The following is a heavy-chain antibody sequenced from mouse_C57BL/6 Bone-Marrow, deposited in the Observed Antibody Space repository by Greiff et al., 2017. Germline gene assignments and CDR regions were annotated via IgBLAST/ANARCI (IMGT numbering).Heavy chain of an antibody. Sequence: VKLMESGPGLVAPSQSLSITCTVSGFSLTSYAISWVRQPPGKGLEWLGVIWTGGGTNYNSALKSRLSISKDNSKSQVFLKMNSLQTDDTARYYCARNPSSGGYAMDYWGQGTSVTVSS. CDR2: IWTGGGT. CDR1: GFSLTSYA. CDR3: ARNPSSGGYAMDY. V-gene: IGHV2-9-1*01. J-gene: IGHJ4*01. D-gene: IGHD1-1*01.